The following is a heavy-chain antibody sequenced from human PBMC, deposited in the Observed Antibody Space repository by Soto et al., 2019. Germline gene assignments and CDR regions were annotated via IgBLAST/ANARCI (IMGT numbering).Heavy chain of an antibody. CDR2: IGTAGDT. CDR3: ARAKPTDYYDSSGYYRPRDYYYGMDV. V-gene: IGHV3-13*01. Sequence: LRLSCAASGFTFSSYDMHWVRQATGKGLEWVSAIGTAGDTYYPGSVKGRFTISRENAKNSLYLQMNSLRAEDTAVYYCARAKPTDYYDSSGYYRPRDYYYGMDVWGQGTTVTVSS. D-gene: IGHD3-22*01. CDR1: GFTFSSYD. J-gene: IGHJ6*02.